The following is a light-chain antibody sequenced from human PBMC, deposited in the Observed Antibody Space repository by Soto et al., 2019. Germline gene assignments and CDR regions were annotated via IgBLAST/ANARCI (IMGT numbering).Light chain of an antibody. J-gene: IGKJ5*01. CDR1: QSVTTY. Sequence: EIALSQSPGTLSLSAGERATLSCRASQSVTTYLAWYQQKPGQAPRLLIYGASNRATGIPARFSGSGSGTDFTLTISRLEPEDFAVYYCQQYGRSGTFGQGTRLEI. CDR2: GAS. CDR3: QQYGRSGT. V-gene: IGKV3-20*01.